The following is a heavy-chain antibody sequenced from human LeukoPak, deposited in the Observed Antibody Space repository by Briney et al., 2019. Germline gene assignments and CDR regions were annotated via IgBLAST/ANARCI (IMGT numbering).Heavy chain of an antibody. CDR1: GGSFSGYY. Sequence: SETLSLTCAVYGGSFSGYYWSWIRQPPGKGLEWIGEINHSGSTNYNPSLKSRVTISVDTSKNQFPLKLSSVTAADTAVYYCARYYGHKVITPLPDWFDPWGQGTLVTVSS. J-gene: IGHJ5*02. D-gene: IGHD3-16*01. CDR3: ARYYGHKVITPLPDWFDP. V-gene: IGHV4-34*01. CDR2: INHSGST.